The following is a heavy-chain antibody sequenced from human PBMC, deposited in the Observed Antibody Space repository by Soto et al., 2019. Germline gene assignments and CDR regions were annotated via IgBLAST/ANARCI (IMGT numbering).Heavy chain of an antibody. Sequence: PGGSLRLSCAASGFTFSSYGMHWVRQAPGKGLEWVAVIWYDGSNKYYADSVKGRFTISRDNSKNTLYLQMNSLRAEDTAVYYCARGIDDSSGYYSHYYYYGMDVWGQGTTVTVSS. D-gene: IGHD3-22*01. CDR2: IWYDGSNK. CDR3: ARGIDDSSGYYSHYYYYGMDV. J-gene: IGHJ6*02. CDR1: GFTFSSYG. V-gene: IGHV3-33*01.